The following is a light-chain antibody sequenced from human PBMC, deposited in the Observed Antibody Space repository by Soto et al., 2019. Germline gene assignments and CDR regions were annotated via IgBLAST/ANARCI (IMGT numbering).Light chain of an antibody. CDR3: CSFAGSRAVV. Sequence: QSVLTQPASVSGSPGQSITISCTGTSSDVGSYNLVSWYQQHPGKAPKLMIYEGSKRPSGVSNRFSGSKSGNTASLTISGLQAADEADYYCCSFAGSRAVVFGGGTKLPS. CDR1: SSDVGSYNL. V-gene: IGLV2-23*01. CDR2: EGS. J-gene: IGLJ2*01.